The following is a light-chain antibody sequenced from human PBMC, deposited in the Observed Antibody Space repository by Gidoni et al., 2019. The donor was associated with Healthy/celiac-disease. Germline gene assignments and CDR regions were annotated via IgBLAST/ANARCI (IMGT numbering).Light chain of an antibody. V-gene: IGKV3-15*01. CDR3: QQYNNWPHT. J-gene: IGKJ2*01. CDR1: QSVSSN. CDR2: GAS. Sequence: EIVMTQSPATLSVSPGERATLPCRASQSVSSNLAWYQQQPGQAPRLLIYGASTRATGIPARFSGSGSGTEFTLTISSLQSEDFAVYYCQQYNNWPHTFGQGTKLEIK.